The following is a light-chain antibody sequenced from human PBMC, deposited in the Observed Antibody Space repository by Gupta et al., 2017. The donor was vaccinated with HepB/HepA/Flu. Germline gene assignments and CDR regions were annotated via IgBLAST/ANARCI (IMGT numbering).Light chain of an antibody. CDR3: QQYCSTIT. CDR2: WAS. CDR1: QSVLYSSNNKNY. V-gene: IGKV4-1*01. Sequence: DIVMTQSPDPPAVSLGERAHINCKSSQSVLYSSNNKNYLAWYQQKPGQPPKLLIYWASTRESGVPDRFSGSGSGTDFTLTISSLQAEDVAVYYCQQYCSTITFGQGTRLEIK. J-gene: IGKJ5*01.